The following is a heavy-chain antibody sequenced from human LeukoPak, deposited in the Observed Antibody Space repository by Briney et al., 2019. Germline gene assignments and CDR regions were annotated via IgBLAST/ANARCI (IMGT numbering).Heavy chain of an antibody. J-gene: IGHJ3*02. CDR1: GFTFSKYW. Sequence: GESLGLSCVASGFTFSKYWMTWVRQAPGKGLEWVANIRGDGSVKYLLDSVKGRFTISRDNVKNSLSLEMNNLRAEDTAVYYCSRDANYYDSSRHYFDAFDIWGQGTMVTVSS. CDR3: SRDANYYDSSRHYFDAFDI. CDR2: IRGDGSVK. V-gene: IGHV3-7*01. D-gene: IGHD3-22*01.